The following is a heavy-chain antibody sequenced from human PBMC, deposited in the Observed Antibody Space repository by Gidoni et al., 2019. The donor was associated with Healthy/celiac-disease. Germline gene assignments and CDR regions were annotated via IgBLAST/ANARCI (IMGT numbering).Heavy chain of an antibody. CDR2: INAGNGNT. V-gene: IGHV1-3*01. D-gene: IGHD1-26*01. J-gene: IGHJ4*02. Sequence: QVQLVQSGAEVKKPGASVKVSCKASGYPFTSYAMHWVRQAPGQRLEWMGWINAGNGNTKYSQKFQGRVTITRDTSASTAYMELSSLRSEDTAVYYCARVWDSGRNGGLDYWGQGTLVTVSS. CDR1: GYPFTSYA. CDR3: ARVWDSGRNGGLDY.